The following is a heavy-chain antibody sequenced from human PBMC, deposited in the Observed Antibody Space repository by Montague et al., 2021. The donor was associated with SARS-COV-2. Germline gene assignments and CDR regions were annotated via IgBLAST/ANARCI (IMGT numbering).Heavy chain of an antibody. V-gene: IGHV2-5*02. CDR2: IYWDDDK. Sequence: PALVKPTQTPTLTCTFSGFSLNTNGVGAGRIRQPPGKALEWLALIYWDDDKRYSPSLKSRLTITKDTSKNQVVLTMTNMDPVDTATYYCAHRTIRDASGSYDXWGQGTLVTVSS. J-gene: IGHJ4*02. CDR3: AHRTIRDASGSYDX. CDR1: GFSLNTNGVG. D-gene: IGHD3-10*01.